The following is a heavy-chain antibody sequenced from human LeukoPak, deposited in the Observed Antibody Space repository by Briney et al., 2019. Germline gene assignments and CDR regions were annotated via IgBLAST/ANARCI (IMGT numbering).Heavy chain of an antibody. CDR1: GYSFTSYW. CDR2: IYPGVSDT. Sequence: GESLKISCKGSGYSFTSYWIGWVRQMPGKGLEWMGIIYPGVSDTRYSPSFQGQVTISADKSISTAYLQWSSLKASDTAMYYCARRNYYDSSGYYLYYFDYWGQGTLVTVSS. D-gene: IGHD3-22*01. CDR3: ARRNYYDSSGYYLYYFDY. J-gene: IGHJ4*02. V-gene: IGHV5-51*01.